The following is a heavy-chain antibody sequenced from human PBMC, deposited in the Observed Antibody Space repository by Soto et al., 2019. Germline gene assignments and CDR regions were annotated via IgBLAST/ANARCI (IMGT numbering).Heavy chain of an antibody. D-gene: IGHD3-10*01. CDR2: ISGSGGST. V-gene: IGHV3-23*01. Sequence: GGSLRLSCAASGFTFSSYAMSWVRQAPGKGLEWVSAISGSGGSTYYADSVKGRFTISRDNSKNTLYLQMTSLRAEDTAVYYGAKDGSGSYYRPFFDYWGQGTLVTVSS. CDR3: AKDGSGSYYRPFFDY. J-gene: IGHJ4*02. CDR1: GFTFSSYA.